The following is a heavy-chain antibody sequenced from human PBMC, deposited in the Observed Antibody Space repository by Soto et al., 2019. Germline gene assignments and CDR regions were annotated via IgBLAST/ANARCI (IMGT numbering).Heavy chain of an antibody. D-gene: IGHD3-3*01. J-gene: IGHJ5*01. CDR2: LWPNGVKT. Sequence: HPGGSLRLSCTASGFSLSRYGLHWVRQAPGKGLQWVAGLWPNGVKTSYTDSVRGRSTISRDTSKNMLYLQMNTLGAEDTAVYYCAKVAKSGVAVEYFDSWGQGSLVTVSS. V-gene: IGHV3-33*06. CDR1: GFSLSRYG. CDR3: AKVAKSGVAVEYFDS.